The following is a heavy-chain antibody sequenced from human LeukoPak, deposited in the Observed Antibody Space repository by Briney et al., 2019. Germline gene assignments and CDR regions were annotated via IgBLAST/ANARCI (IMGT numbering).Heavy chain of an antibody. CDR2: IHADSGNT. D-gene: IGHD6-19*01. CDR1: GYTFTRCA. Sequence: ASVKVSCKTSGYTFTRCAVHWVRQAPGQGLEWMGWIHADSGNTKYSQELQGRVTIARDTSASTIYMELSSLRFEDTAVYFCTIGLAGDWDAFDIWGLGTMVTVSS. V-gene: IGHV1-3*01. J-gene: IGHJ3*02. CDR3: TIGLAGDWDAFDI.